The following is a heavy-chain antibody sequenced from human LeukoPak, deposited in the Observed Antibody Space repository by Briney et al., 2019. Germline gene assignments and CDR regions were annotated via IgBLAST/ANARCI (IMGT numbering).Heavy chain of an antibody. CDR2: IYYSAST. Sequence: PSETLSLTCTVSGDSISSYYWSWIRQPPGKGLEWIGYIYYSASTNYNPSLKSRVTISVDTSKNQFSLKLSSVTAADTAVYYCARINWGMRAFDIWGQGTMVTVSS. V-gene: IGHV4-59*01. CDR3: ARINWGMRAFDI. D-gene: IGHD7-27*01. CDR1: GDSISSYY. J-gene: IGHJ3*02.